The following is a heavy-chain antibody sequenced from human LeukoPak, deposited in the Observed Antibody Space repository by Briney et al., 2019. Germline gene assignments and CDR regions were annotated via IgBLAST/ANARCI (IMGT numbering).Heavy chain of an antibody. CDR2: ISSSGSPI. J-gene: IGHJ4*02. CDR1: GFTFSDYY. Sequence: PGGSLRLSCATSGFTFSDYYMSWLRQAPGKGLEGVSYISSSGSPIYYADSVKGRFTISRDNAKNSLFLQMNSLRAEDTAVYYCARGSFLITFGGFIGWGQGTLVTVSS. CDR3: ARGSFLITFGGFIG. D-gene: IGHD3-16*02. V-gene: IGHV3-11*04.